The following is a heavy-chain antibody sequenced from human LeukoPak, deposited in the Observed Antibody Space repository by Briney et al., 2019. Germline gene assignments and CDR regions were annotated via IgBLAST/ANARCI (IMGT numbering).Heavy chain of an antibody. CDR1: GFTLSRNY. Sequence: PGGSLRLSCAAPGFTLSRNYMSWVRQAPGKGLEWSSVLFSGGSTYYADSVKGRFTVSRDNSKDTLYLQMNSLRAEDTAVYYCARYYYGSESYSFADYWGQGTLVTVSS. J-gene: IGHJ4*02. CDR3: ARYYYGSESYSFADY. CDR2: LFSGGST. V-gene: IGHV3-53*01. D-gene: IGHD3-10*01.